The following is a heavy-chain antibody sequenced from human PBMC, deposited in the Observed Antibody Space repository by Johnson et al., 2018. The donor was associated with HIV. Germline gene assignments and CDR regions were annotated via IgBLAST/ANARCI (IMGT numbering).Heavy chain of an antibody. CDR2: MRYDGSNK. D-gene: IGHD3-22*01. V-gene: IGHV3-30*02. CDR3: AREGDSSGAGAFDI. Sequence: QVQLVESGGGVVQPGESLRLSCAASGFTFSTYGMHWVRQAPGKGLEWVAFMRYDGSNKDYADSVKGRFTISRDNSKNTLFLQMSSLRAEDTAVYYCAREGDSSGAGAFDIWGQGTMVTVSS. J-gene: IGHJ3*02. CDR1: GFTFSTYG.